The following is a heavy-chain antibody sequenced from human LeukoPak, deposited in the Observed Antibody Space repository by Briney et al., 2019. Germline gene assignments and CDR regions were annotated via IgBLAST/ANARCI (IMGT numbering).Heavy chain of an antibody. CDR2: ITGSAGST. D-gene: IGHD3-22*01. V-gene: IGHV3-23*01. CDR3: AKRGEYFHGSSGWNFDL. J-gene: IGHJ2*01. Sequence: PGGSLRLSCAASGFTFSSYAMSWVRQAPGKGLEWVSGITGSAGSTYYADSVKGRFTISRDNSKNTLFLQVNSLRSDDTAVYYCAKRGEYFHGSSGWNFDLWGRGTLVTVSS. CDR1: GFTFSSYA.